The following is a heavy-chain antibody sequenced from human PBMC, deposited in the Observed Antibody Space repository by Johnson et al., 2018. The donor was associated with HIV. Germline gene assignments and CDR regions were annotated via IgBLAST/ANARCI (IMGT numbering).Heavy chain of an antibody. CDR3: TTAISSYDTRDTRAFDI. J-gene: IGHJ3*02. CDR2: IKSKTDGGTT. Sequence: VQLVESGGGLVKPGGSLRLSCAASGFIFSNAWMSWVRQAPGKGLEWVGRIKSKTDGGTTDYAAPVKGRFSISRDDSKNTLYLQMNSLKTEDTALYYCTTAISSYDTRDTRAFDIWGQGTMVTVSS. V-gene: IGHV3-15*01. D-gene: IGHD3-22*01. CDR1: GFIFSNAW.